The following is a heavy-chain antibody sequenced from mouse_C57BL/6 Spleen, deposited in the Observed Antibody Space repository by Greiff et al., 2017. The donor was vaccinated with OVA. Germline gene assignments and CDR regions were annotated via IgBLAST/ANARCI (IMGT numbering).Heavy chain of an antibody. D-gene: IGHD2-5*01. V-gene: IGHV1-55*01. CDR3: ARSSYYSNYEAMDY. CDR2: IYPGSGST. Sequence: VQLQQPGAELVKPGASVKLSCKASGYTFTSYWMHWVKQRPGRGLEWIGDIYPGSGSTNYNEKFKSKATLTVDTSSSTAYMQLSSLTSEDSAVYYCARSSYYSNYEAMDYWGQGTSVTVSS. CDR1: GYTFTSYW. J-gene: IGHJ4*01.